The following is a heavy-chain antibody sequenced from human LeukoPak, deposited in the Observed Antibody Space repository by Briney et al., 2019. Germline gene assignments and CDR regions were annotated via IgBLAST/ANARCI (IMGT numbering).Heavy chain of an antibody. D-gene: IGHD3-10*01. J-gene: IGHJ6*03. CDR1: GFTFSSYG. V-gene: IGHV3-21*01. Sequence: PGRSLRLSCAASGFTFSSYGMHWVRQAPGKGLEWVSSISSSSSYIYYADSVKGRFTISRDNAKNSLYLQMNSLRAEDTAVYYCARARSPVSTPYYYYMDVWGKGTTVTVSS. CDR2: ISSSSSYI. CDR3: ARARSPVSTPYYYYMDV.